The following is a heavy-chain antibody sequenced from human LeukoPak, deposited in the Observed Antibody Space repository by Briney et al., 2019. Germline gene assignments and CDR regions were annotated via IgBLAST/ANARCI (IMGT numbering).Heavy chain of an antibody. D-gene: IGHD2-2*01. CDR3: ARGGDCGTTSCYYFDF. V-gene: IGHV3-21*01. CDR2: VSTTGYYI. Sequence: SGGSLRLSCAASGFTFSGYSMNWVRQAPGKGLEWVSSVSTTGYYIYYADSVKGRFSISRDNAKNPLYLQMNSLRAEDTAVYYCARGGDCGTTSCYYFDFWGQGTRVTVSS. J-gene: IGHJ4*02. CDR1: GFTFSGYS.